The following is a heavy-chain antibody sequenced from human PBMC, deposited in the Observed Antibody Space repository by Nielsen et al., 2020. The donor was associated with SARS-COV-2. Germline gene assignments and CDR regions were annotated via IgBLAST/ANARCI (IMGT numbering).Heavy chain of an antibody. J-gene: IGHJ4*02. CDR1: GFTFSSYA. V-gene: IGHV3-30-3*01. CDR3: ARISSSPADY. Sequence: GESLKISCAASGFTFSSYAMHWVRQAPGKGLEWVAVISYDGSNKYYADSVKGRFTISRDNSKNTLYLQMNSLRAEDTAVYYCARISSSPADYWGQGTLVTVSS. D-gene: IGHD6-13*01. CDR2: ISYDGSNK.